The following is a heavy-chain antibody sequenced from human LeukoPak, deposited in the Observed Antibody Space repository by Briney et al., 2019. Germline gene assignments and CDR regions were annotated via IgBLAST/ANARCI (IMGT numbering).Heavy chain of an antibody. Sequence: GGSLRLSCAASGFTVSSNYMSWVRQAPGKGLEWVANIKQDGSEKYYVDSVKGRFTISRDNAKNSLYLQMNSLRAEDTAVYYCASEYVWGSYRYLDYWGQGTLVTVSS. V-gene: IGHV3-7*01. J-gene: IGHJ4*02. D-gene: IGHD3-16*02. CDR1: GFTVSSNY. CDR3: ASEYVWGSYRYLDY. CDR2: IKQDGSEK.